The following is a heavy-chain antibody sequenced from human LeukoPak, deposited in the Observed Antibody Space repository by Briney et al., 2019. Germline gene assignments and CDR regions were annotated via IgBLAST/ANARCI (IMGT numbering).Heavy chain of an antibody. Sequence: SVKVSCKASGGTFISYAISWVRQAPGQGLEWMGGIIPIFGTANYAQKFQGRVTITADESTSTAYMELSSLRSEDTAVYYCANPRRDGYREYYFDYWGQGTLVTVSS. CDR2: IIPIFGTA. CDR1: GGTFISYA. D-gene: IGHD5-24*01. V-gene: IGHV1-69*13. J-gene: IGHJ4*02. CDR3: ANPRRDGYREYYFDY.